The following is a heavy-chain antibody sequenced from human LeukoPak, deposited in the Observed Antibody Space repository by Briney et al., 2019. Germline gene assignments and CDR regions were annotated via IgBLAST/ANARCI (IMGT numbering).Heavy chain of an antibody. D-gene: IGHD3-10*01. J-gene: IGHJ6*02. Sequence: ALVKVSCKASGYTFTTYDINWVRQAPGQGLEWMGWMNSISGNTGYAQKFQGRVTMTRDASISTAYMELSSLRSEDTAVYYCARDWYRFGELSNYYYYGMDVWGQGTTVTVSS. CDR1: GYTFTTYD. CDR3: ARDWYRFGELSNYYYYGMDV. V-gene: IGHV1-8*01. CDR2: MNSISGNT.